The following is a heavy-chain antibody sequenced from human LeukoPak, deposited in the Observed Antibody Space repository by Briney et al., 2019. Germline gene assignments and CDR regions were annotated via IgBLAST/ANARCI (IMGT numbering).Heavy chain of an antibody. J-gene: IGHJ4*02. CDR3: ARANYCPYYFDY. Sequence: GGSLRLSCVASGFTFKDYGMSWVRQPAGKGLEWVSSINWHGGSTHYAESVQGRFTISRDNAKNSLFLQMNSLRAEDTALYYCARANYCPYYFDYWGQGTLVTVSS. CDR2: INWHGGST. CDR1: GFTFKDYG. V-gene: IGHV3-20*04. D-gene: IGHD1-7*01.